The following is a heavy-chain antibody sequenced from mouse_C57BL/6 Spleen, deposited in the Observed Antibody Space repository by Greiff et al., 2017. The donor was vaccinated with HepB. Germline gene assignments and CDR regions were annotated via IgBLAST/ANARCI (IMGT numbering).Heavy chain of an antibody. V-gene: IGHV1-50*01. J-gene: IGHJ4*01. CDR1: GYTFTSYW. Sequence: QVQLQQPGAELVKPGASVKLSCKASGYTFTSYWMQWVKQRPGQGLEWIGEIDPSDSYTNYNQKFKGKATLTVDTSSSTAYMQRSSLTSEDSAVYYCARRAGLRRTGYYAMDYWGQGTSVTVSS. CDR3: ARRAGLRRTGYYAMDY. D-gene: IGHD2-4*01. CDR2: IDPSDSYT.